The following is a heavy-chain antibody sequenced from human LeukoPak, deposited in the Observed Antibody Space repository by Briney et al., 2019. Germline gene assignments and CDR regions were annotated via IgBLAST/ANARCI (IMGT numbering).Heavy chain of an antibody. CDR3: AKDRVAVAGFNGFDI. CDR2: ISWNSGSI. Sequence: GGSLRLSRAASGFTFDDYAMHWVRQAPGKGLEWVSGISWNSGSIGYADSVKGRFTISRDNAKNSLYLQMNSLSTEDMALYYCAKDRVAVAGFNGFDIWGQGTMVTVSS. V-gene: IGHV3-9*03. D-gene: IGHD6-19*01. J-gene: IGHJ3*02. CDR1: GFTFDDYA.